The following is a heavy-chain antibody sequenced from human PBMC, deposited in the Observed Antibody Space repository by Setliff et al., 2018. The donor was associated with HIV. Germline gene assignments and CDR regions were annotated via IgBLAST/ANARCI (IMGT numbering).Heavy chain of an antibody. CDR2: INPNSGGT. J-gene: IGHJ3*02. Sequence: ASVKVSCKASGYTYTAFYIHWVRQAPGQGLEWMGWINPNSGGTKFAQKFQGRVTMTGDTSITTAYMELSSLRSDDTAVYFCARAGIAVAGRGGQAFDIWGQGTGVT. CDR3: ARAGIAVAGRGGQAFDI. V-gene: IGHV1-2*02. D-gene: IGHD6-19*01. CDR1: GYTYTAFY.